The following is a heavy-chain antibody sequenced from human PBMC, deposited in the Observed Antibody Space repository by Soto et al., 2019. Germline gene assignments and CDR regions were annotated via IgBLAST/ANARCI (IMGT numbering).Heavy chain of an antibody. CDR3: AVAASGSVNLFDP. Sequence: ASVKVSCKASGYTFTGYYMHWVRQAPGQGLEWMGWINPNSGGTNYAQKFQGWVTMTRDTSISTAYMELSRLRSDDTAVYYCAVAASGSVNLFDPLGQGTLVTVSS. D-gene: IGHD6-13*01. CDR2: INPNSGGT. J-gene: IGHJ5*02. V-gene: IGHV1-2*04. CDR1: GYTFTGYY.